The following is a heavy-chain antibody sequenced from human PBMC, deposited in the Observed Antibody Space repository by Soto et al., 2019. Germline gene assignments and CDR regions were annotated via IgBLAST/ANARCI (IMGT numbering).Heavy chain of an antibody. CDR3: ASDQPGYSYGYGLGY. Sequence: EVQLVESGGGLVKPGGSLRLSCAASGFTFSSYSMNWVRQAPGKGLGWVSYISSSSSYIYYADSVKGRFTISRDNAKNSLDRQMNSLRAEDTAVYYCASDQPGYSYGYGLGYWGQGTLVTVSS. D-gene: IGHD5-18*01. CDR1: GFTFSSYS. V-gene: IGHV3-21*01. J-gene: IGHJ4*02. CDR2: ISSSSSYI.